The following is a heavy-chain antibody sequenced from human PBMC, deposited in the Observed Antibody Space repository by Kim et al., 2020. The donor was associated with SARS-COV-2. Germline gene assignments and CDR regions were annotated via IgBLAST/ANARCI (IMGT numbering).Heavy chain of an antibody. D-gene: IGHD1-26*01. CDR3: TTGDRWELYYFDY. Sequence: YAAPVKGRFTISRDDSKNTLYLQMNSLKTEDTAVYYCTTGDRWELYYFDYWGQGTLVTVSS. V-gene: IGHV3-15*01. J-gene: IGHJ4*02.